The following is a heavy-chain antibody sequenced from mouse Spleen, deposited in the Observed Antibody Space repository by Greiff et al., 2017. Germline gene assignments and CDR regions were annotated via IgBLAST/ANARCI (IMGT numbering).Heavy chain of an antibody. CDR2: ISSGGSYT. V-gene: IGHV5-9-1*01. J-gene: IGHJ2*01. Sequence: EVKLVESGGGLVKPGGSLKLSCAASGFTFSSYAMSWVRQTPEKRLEWVATISSGGSYTYYPDSVKGRFTISRDNAKNTLYLQMSSLRSEDTAMYYCARNYYGNYGSYYFDYWGQGTTLTVSS. CDR3: ARNYYGNYGSYYFDY. D-gene: IGHD2-1*01. CDR1: GFTFSSYA.